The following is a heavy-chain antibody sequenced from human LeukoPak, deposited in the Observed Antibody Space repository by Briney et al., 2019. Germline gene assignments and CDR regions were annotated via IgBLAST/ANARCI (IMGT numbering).Heavy chain of an antibody. CDR2: ISHSGYT. J-gene: IGHJ4*02. Sequence: SETLSLTCAVSGVSFNDYYWSWVRQTPGKGLEWIGEISHSGYTNDSPSLKSRVTLSIDTSRKQFSLNLRSVTVADTGIYYCTRMTAGHDYWGQGTLVTVSS. CDR3: TRMTAGHDY. D-gene: IGHD2-21*02. V-gene: IGHV4-34*01. CDR1: GVSFNDYY.